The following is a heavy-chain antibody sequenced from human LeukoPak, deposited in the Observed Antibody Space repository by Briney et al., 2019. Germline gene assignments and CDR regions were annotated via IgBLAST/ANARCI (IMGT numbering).Heavy chain of an antibody. J-gene: IGHJ4*02. CDR1: GFTFSSYW. CDR2: IKQDGSEK. D-gene: IGHD1-26*01. V-gene: IGHV3-7*03. CDR3: AKDGGELRTEKKYFDY. Sequence: GGSLRLSCAASGFTFSSYWMSWVRQAPGKGLEWVANIKQDGSEKYYVDSVKGRFTISRDNSKNTLYLQMNSLRAEDTAVYYCAKDGGELRTEKKYFDYWGQGTLVTVSS.